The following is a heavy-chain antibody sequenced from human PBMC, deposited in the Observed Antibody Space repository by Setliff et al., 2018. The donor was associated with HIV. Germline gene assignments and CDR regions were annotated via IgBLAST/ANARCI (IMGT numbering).Heavy chain of an antibody. J-gene: IGHJ4*02. CDR1: GGSISSGGYY. CDR2: IYYSGST. D-gene: IGHD3-22*01. CDR3: ARHGVDDTSANYFRFGVHDH. V-gene: IGHV4-31*03. Sequence: SETLSLTCTVSGGSISSGGYYWSWIRQHPGKGLEWIGFIYYSGSTYYNPSLKSRVTISVDTSKNQFSLKLSSVTAADTAVYYCARHGVDDTSANYFRFGVHDHWGQGTLVTVLL.